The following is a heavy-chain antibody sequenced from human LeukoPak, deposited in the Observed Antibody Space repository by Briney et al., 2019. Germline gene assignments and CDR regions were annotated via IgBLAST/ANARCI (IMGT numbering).Heavy chain of an antibody. V-gene: IGHV3-30*18. J-gene: IGHJ4*02. CDR2: ISYDGSNK. Sequence: PGGSLRLSCVASGFTFSSYGMHWVRQAPGKGLEWVAVISYDGSNKYYADSVKGRFTISRDNSKNTLYLQMNSLRAEDTAVYYCAKDKFLRWDYFDYWGQGTLVTVSS. CDR1: GFTFSSYG. CDR3: AKDKFLRWDYFDY. D-gene: IGHD3-3*01.